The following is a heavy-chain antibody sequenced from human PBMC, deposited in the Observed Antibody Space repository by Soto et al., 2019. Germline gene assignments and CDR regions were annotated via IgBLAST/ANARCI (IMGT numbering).Heavy chain of an antibody. CDR1: GYTFIRYG. CDR3: ARDKCSDSSGWYNWFDP. Sequence: GASVKVSCKASGYTFIRYGISWVRQAPGQGLEWMGWISAYNGNTDYAQKLQGRVTMTTDTSTSTAYMELRSLRSDDTAVYYCARDKCSDSSGWYNWFDPWGQGTLVTVSS. V-gene: IGHV1-18*01. D-gene: IGHD6-19*01. J-gene: IGHJ5*02. CDR2: ISAYNGNT.